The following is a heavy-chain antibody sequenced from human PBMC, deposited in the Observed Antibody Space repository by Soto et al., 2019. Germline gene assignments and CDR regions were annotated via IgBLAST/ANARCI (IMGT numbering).Heavy chain of an antibody. CDR3: ARDPVGDSGYDFGYFDD. CDR2: IIPIFGTA. D-gene: IGHD5-12*01. Sequence: QVQLVQSGAEVKKPGSSVKVSCKASGGTFSSYAISWVRQAPGQGLEWMGGIIPIFGTANYAQKFQGRVTITADESTSTAYMELSSLRSEDTAVYYCARDPVGDSGYDFGYFDDWGQGTLVTVSS. CDR1: GGTFSSYA. J-gene: IGHJ4*02. V-gene: IGHV1-69*01.